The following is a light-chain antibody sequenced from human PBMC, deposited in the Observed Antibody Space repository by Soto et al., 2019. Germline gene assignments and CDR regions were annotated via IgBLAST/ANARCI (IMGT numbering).Light chain of an antibody. CDR2: AAS. CDR3: QQSYSTPYT. Sequence: DLQMTQSPSSLSASAGDRVTITCRASQSISGYLNWYQHKPGKAPKLLLFAASSLQSGVPSRFSGSGSGTDFTLTITSLRPEDFATYYCQQSYSTPYTFGQGTKLEI. J-gene: IGKJ2*01. CDR1: QSISGY. V-gene: IGKV1-39*01.